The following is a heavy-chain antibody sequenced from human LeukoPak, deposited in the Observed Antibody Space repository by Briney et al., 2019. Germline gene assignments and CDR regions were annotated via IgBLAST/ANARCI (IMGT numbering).Heavy chain of an antibody. V-gene: IGHV3-23*01. CDR1: GFTFSSYA. CDR2: FSGRGGRP. D-gene: IGHD3-10*01. CDR3: AKSFDFQH. Sequence: GGSLRLSCAASGFTFSSYAMSGARRAPGKGLEWVSAFSGRGGRPYYADSVKGRFTISRDNSKNTLYLQMNRLRAEDTAVYYCAKSFDFQHWGQGTLVIVSS. J-gene: IGHJ1*01.